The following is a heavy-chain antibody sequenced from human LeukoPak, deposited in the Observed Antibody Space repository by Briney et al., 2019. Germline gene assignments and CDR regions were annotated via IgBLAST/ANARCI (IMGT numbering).Heavy chain of an antibody. J-gene: IGHJ3*02. V-gene: IGHV3-15*01. Sequence: PGGSLRLSXAASGFTFSNAWMSWVRQAPGKGVEWVGRIKSKTDGGTTDYAAPVKGRFTISRDDSKNTLYLQMNSLKTEDTAVYYCTTDLYYGSGYDAFDIWGQGTMVTVSS. D-gene: IGHD3-10*01. CDR3: TTDLYYGSGYDAFDI. CDR1: GFTFSNAW. CDR2: IKSKTDGGTT.